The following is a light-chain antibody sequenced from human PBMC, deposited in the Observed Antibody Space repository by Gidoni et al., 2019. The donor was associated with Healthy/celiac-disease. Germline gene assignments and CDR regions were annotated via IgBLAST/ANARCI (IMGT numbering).Light chain of an antibody. CDR3: QAWDSSPVV. V-gene: IGLV3-1*01. CDR1: KWGDKY. J-gene: IGLJ2*01. Sequence: SYELTTPPSVSVSPGQTASITCSGDKWGDKYACWYQQKPGQSPVLVIYQDSKRPSGIPERFSGSNSGNTATLTIRGTQAMDEADYYCQAWDSSPVVFGGGTKLTVL. CDR2: QDS.